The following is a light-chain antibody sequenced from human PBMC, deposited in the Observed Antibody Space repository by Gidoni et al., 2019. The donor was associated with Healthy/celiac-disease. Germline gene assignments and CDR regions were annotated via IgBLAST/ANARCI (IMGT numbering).Light chain of an antibody. CDR3: MQALQTPLT. CDR2: LGS. V-gene: IGKV2-28*01. J-gene: IGKJ4*01. Sequence: DIVMTQSPLSLPVTPVEPASISCRPSQRLLHSNGYNYLDWYLQKPGQSPQLLIYLGSNRASGVPDRFSGSGSGTDFTLKISRVEAEDVGVYYCMQALQTPLTFGGGTKVEIK. CDR1: QRLLHSNGYNY.